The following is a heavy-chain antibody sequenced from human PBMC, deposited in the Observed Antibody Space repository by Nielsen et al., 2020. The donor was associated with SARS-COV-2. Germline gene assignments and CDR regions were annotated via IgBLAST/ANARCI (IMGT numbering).Heavy chain of an antibody. D-gene: IGHD3-3*01. CDR1: GYTFTSYD. CDR3: ARGQYYDFWSGHHYGMDV. CDR2: MNPNSDST. Sequence: ASVTVSCKASGYTFTSYDINWVRQATGQGLEWMGWMNPNSDSTGYAQKFQGRVTMTRNTSIRTAYMELSSLRSEDTAVYYCARGQYYDFWSGHHYGMDVWGQGTTVTVSS. V-gene: IGHV1-8*01. J-gene: IGHJ6*02.